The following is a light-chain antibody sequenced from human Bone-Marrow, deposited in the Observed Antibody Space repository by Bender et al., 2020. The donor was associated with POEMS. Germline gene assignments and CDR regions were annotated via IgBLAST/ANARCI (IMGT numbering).Light chain of an antibody. V-gene: IGLV2-8*01. J-gene: IGLJ2*01. CDR3: QAYDSSIVV. CDR1: SSDVGNYNY. CDR2: EVN. Sequence: QSALTQPASVSGSPGQSVTISCTGTSSDVGNYNYVSWYQQNPGKAPKLMIYEVNKRTSGVPDRFSGSIDSSSNSASLTISGLETEDEDDYYCQAYDSSIVVFGGGTKLTVL.